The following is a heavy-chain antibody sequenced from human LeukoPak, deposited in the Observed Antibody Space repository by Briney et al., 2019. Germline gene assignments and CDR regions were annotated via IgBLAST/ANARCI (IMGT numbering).Heavy chain of an antibody. D-gene: IGHD5-24*01. CDR2: IIPIFGTA. V-gene: IGHV1-69*05. CDR3: ARGVGMATTNFDY. J-gene: IGHJ4*02. CDR1: GGTFSSYA. Sequence: ASVKVSCKASGGTFSSYAISWVRQAPGQGLEWMGGIIPIFGTANYAQKFQGRVTITTDESTSTAYMELSSLRSEDTAVYYCARGVGMATTNFDYWGRGTLVTVSS.